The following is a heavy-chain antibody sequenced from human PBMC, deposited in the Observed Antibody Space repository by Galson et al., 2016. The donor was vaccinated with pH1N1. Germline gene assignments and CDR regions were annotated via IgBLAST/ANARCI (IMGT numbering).Heavy chain of an antibody. CDR3: ARHRPRPVVVTAAASD. CDR2: IFYSGST. D-gene: IGHD2-2*01. V-gene: IGHV4-39*01. Sequence: LSLTCTVSGGSISSSSYYWGWIRQSPGKGLEWIGSIFYSGSTYYNPSLKSRFTISVDTSTNQFSLELTSVTAADTAVYYCARHRPRPVVVTAAASDWGQGTLVTVSS. CDR1: GGSISSSSYY. J-gene: IGHJ4*02.